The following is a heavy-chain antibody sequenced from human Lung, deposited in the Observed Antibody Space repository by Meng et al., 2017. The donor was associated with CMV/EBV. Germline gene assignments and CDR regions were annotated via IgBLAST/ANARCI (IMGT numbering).Heavy chain of an antibody. V-gene: IGHV3-48*04. Sequence: GESLKISCEASGFTFRSYNMNWVRQAPGKGLEWVSYISFSSSIIHYADSVKGRFTISRDNAWDSLYLQMNSLRAEDTAVYFCAGYTSSSYGMGVWGQGTTVTVSS. CDR2: ISFSSSII. CDR1: GFTFRSYN. CDR3: AGYTSSSYGMGV. J-gene: IGHJ6*02. D-gene: IGHD3-16*02.